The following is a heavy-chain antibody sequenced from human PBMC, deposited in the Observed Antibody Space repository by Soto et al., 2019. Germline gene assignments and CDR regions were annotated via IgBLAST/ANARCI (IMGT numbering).Heavy chain of an antibody. V-gene: IGHV3-23*01. CDR2: ISGSGGST. D-gene: IGHD6-13*01. J-gene: IGHJ4*02. CDR1: GFAFGNYS. CDR3: SKKRDSSSWPRDFDY. Sequence: GGSLMRFGAASGFAFGNYSMSLVCQAPGKGLEWVSAISGSGGSTYYADSVKGRFTISRDNSKNTLYLQMNSLRAEDTAVYYCSKKRDSSSWPRDFDYWGQGTLVTVS.